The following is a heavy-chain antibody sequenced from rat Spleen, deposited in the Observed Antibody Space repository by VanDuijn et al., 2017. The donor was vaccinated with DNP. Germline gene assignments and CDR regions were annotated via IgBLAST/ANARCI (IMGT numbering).Heavy chain of an antibody. J-gene: IGHJ2*01. D-gene: IGHD1-6*01. Sequence: EVQLVESGGGPVQPGRSLKLSCVASGFIFSNYWMTWIRQAPGKGLEWVASITDTGGNIYYSDSVKGRFTISRDNAQNTLYLQMNSLRSEDTATYYCTRDRVYYGLFWAHYFDYWGQGVMVTVSS. CDR3: TRDRVYYGLFWAHYFDY. V-gene: IGHV5-31*01. CDR1: GFIFSNYW. CDR2: ITDTGGNI.